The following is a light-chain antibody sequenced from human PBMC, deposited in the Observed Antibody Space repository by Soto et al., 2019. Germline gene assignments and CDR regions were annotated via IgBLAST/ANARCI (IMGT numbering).Light chain of an antibody. CDR2: AAS. V-gene: IGKV1-6*01. CDR3: LQDYNYPLT. Sequence: IQMTQSPCSLSASIGDRVTITCRASQRIRTSLNWYQQKPGKAPKLLIYAASSLQSGVPSRFSGSGSGTDFTLTISSLQPEDFATYYCLQDYNYPLTFGGGTKVDIK. CDR1: QRIRTS. J-gene: IGKJ4*01.